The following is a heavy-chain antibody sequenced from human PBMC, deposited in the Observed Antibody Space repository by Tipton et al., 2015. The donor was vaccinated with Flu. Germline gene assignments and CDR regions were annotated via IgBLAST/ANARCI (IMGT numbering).Heavy chain of an antibody. CDR1: GGSISSYY. V-gene: IGHV4-59*08. CDR3: ARRVYYYGSYRFDY. CDR2: IYYSGST. Sequence: TLSLTCTVSGGSISSYYWSWIRQPPGKGLEWIGYIYYSGSTNYNPSLKSRVTISVDTSKNQFSLKLNSVTAADTAVYYCARRVYYYGSYRFDYWGQGPLVTVSS. J-gene: IGHJ4*02. D-gene: IGHD3-10*01.